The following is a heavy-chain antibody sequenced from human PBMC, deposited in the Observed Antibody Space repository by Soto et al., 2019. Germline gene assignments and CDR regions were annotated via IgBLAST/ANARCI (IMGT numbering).Heavy chain of an antibody. J-gene: IGHJ3*02. CDR3: APTQVGAGWKAFDI. CDR2: IIPIFGTA. D-gene: IGHD1-26*01. V-gene: IGHV1-69*01. CDR1: GGTFSSYA. Sequence: QVQLVQSGAEVKKPGSSVKVSCKASGGTFSSYAISWVRQAPGQGLEWMGGIIPIFGTANYAQKFQGRVTITADEYTSTAYMELSSLRSEDTAVYYCAPTQVGAGWKAFDIWGQGTMVTVSS.